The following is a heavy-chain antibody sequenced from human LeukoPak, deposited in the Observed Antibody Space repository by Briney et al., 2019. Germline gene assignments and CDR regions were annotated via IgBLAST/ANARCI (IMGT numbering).Heavy chain of an antibody. CDR1: GFTFSNHN. CDR3: ARDLAAIVSTSS. V-gene: IGHV3-21*01. D-gene: IGHD5/OR15-5a*01. CDR2: ISSSSSYI. Sequence: GGCLRLSCTASGFTFSNHNMKWVRQAPGKGLEWLSCISSSSSYIYYADSVQGRFTISRDNAKNSLYLQMNSLRAEDTAVYYCARDLAAIVSTSSWGQGTLVTVSS. J-gene: IGHJ5*02.